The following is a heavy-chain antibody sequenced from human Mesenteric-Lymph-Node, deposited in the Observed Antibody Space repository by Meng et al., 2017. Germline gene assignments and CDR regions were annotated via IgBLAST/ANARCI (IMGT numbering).Heavy chain of an antibody. CDR2: IIPIFGTA. CDR3: ARGFIAAKRDSRPWYFDL. J-gene: IGHJ2*01. Sequence: SVKVSCKASGGTFSSYAISWVRQAPGQGLEWMGGIIPIFGTANYAQKFQGRVTITADESTSTAYMELSSLRSEDTAVYYCARGFIAAKRDSRPWYFDLWGRGTLVTVSS. CDR1: GGTFSSYA. D-gene: IGHD3-22*01. V-gene: IGHV1-69*13.